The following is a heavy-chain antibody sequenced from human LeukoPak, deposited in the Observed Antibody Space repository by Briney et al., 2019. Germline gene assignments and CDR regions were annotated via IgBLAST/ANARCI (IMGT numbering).Heavy chain of an antibody. Sequence: GRSLRLSCTASGFTFGDYAMSWFRQAPGKGLEWVGFIRSKAYGGTTEYAASVKGRFTISRDDSKSIAYLQMNSLKTEDTAVYYCTRDLLRGYSSGREAGNDYWGQGTLVTVSS. CDR3: TRDLLRGYSSGREAGNDY. CDR2: IRSKAYGGTT. V-gene: IGHV3-49*03. J-gene: IGHJ4*02. CDR1: GFTFGDYA. D-gene: IGHD6-19*01.